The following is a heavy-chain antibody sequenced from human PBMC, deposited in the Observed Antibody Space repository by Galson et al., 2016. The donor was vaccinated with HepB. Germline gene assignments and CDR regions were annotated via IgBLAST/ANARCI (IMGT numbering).Heavy chain of an antibody. V-gene: IGHV3-11*04. D-gene: IGHD6-13*01. CDR1: GFAFSEYY. CDR3: ASHFSGTVDQ. CDR2: ISSTGGSM. J-gene: IGHJ4*02. Sequence: SLRLSCAASGFAFSEYYMSWIRQTPGKGLEWVSYISSTGGSMYYADSAKGRFTISRDNAKKSLYLQMNSLRVEDTGVYYCASHFSGTVDQWGLGTPVTVSS.